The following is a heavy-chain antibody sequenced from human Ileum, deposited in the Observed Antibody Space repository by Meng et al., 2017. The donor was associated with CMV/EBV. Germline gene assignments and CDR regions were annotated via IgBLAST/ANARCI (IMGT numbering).Heavy chain of an antibody. V-gene: IGHV1-18*01. CDR3: ARVTRPFGVVISPLGY. J-gene: IGHJ4*02. D-gene: IGHD3-3*01. CDR2: INADNGNT. Sequence: ASVKVSCKASGYTFSNYGMSWVRQAPGQGLEWMGWINADNGNTNYAQKVQGRVTMTTDTSTNTVYMELRSLRSDDTAVYYCARVTRPFGVVISPLGYWGQGTQVTVSS. CDR1: GYTFSNYG.